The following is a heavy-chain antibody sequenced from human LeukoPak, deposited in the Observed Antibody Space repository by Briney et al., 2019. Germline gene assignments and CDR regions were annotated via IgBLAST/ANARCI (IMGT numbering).Heavy chain of an antibody. CDR1: GFTFSSYE. CDR2: ISSSGSTI. J-gene: IGHJ4*02. D-gene: IGHD3-22*01. V-gene: IGHV3-48*03. Sequence: GGSLRLSCAPSGFTFSSYEMNWVRQAPGKGLEWVSYISSSGSTIYYADSVKGRFTISRDNAKNSLYLQMNSLRAEDTAVYYCARVELYYDSSGPSDYWGQGTLVTVSS. CDR3: ARVELYYDSSGPSDY.